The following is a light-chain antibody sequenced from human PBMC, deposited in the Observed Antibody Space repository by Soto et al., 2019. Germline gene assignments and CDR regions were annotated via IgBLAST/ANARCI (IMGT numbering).Light chain of an antibody. Sequence: QSALTQPPSASGSPGQSVTISCTGTSSDVGAYNYVSWYQQHPGKVPRLIIYEVSKRPSGVPDRFSGSKSGNTASLTVSGLQTEDEAAYYCTSYAAHGVFGGGTKLTVL. J-gene: IGLJ3*02. CDR3: TSYAAHGV. V-gene: IGLV2-8*01. CDR1: SSDVGAYNY. CDR2: EVS.